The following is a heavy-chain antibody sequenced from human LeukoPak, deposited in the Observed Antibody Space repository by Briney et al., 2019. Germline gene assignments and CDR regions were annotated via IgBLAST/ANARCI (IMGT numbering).Heavy chain of an antibody. CDR2: ISSTSSYI. CDR3: ARFGGGSCSGSSCYDYYVDV. Sequence: PGGSLRLSCAASGFSFNSYSVIWVRQAPGKGLEGVSSISSTSSYIFYAASLKGRFTISRDNAKNSLYLQMNSLRAEDTAVYYCARFGGGSCSGSSCYDYYVDVWGKGTTVTVSS. CDR1: GFSFNSYS. J-gene: IGHJ6*03. V-gene: IGHV3-21*01. D-gene: IGHD2-2*01.